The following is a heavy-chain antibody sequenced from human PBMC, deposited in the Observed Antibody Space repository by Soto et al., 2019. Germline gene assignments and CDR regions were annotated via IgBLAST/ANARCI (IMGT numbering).Heavy chain of an antibody. CDR1: GGTFSSYA. D-gene: IGHD2-21*02. CDR2: IIPIFGTA. Sequence: QVQLVQSGAEVKKPGSSVKVSCKASGGTFSSYAISWVRQAPGQGLEWMGGIIPIFGTANYAQKFQARVTITADESTSTAYMELGSLRSEDTAVYYYAREVVVTAIRAFDIWGQGTMVTVSS. CDR3: AREVVVTAIRAFDI. V-gene: IGHV1-69*12. J-gene: IGHJ3*02.